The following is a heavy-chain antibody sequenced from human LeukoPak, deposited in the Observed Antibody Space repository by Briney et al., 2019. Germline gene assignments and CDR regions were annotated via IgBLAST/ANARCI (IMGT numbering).Heavy chain of an antibody. Sequence: SVKVSCKASGFTFTSSAVQWVRQARGQRLEWIGWIVVGSGNTNYAQKFQERVTITRDMSTSTAYMELSSLRSEDTAVYYCAATPGYGGNSGYFDYWGQGTLVTVSS. J-gene: IGHJ4*02. CDR2: IVVGSGNT. CDR1: GFTFTSSA. D-gene: IGHD4-23*01. V-gene: IGHV1-58*01. CDR3: AATPGYGGNSGYFDY.